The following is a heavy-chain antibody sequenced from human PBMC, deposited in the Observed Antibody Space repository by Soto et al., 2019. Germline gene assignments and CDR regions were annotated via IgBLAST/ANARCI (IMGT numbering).Heavy chain of an antibody. V-gene: IGHV1-58*01. CDR1: GLTFTRSA. Sequence: ASVKVSCKASGLTFTRSAVQWVRQARGQRLEWIGWIVVGSGNTNYAQKFQERVTITRDMSTSTAYMELSSLRSEDTAVYYCVAELNSSSSVLYYSCAMDVWGQGPTVTVSS. CDR3: VAELNSSSSVLYYSCAMDV. CDR2: IVVGSGNT. D-gene: IGHD6-6*01. J-gene: IGHJ6*02.